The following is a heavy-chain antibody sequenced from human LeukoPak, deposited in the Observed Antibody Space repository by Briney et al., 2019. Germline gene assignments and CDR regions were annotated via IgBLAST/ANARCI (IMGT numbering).Heavy chain of an antibody. CDR1: GGSLNTRTYY. CDR3: ARPQRYCSGGSCYSDDAFDI. CDR2: IYYSGHT. Sequence: SETLSLTCSVSGGSLNTRTYYWGWIRQPPGKGLEWIGNIYYSGHTYYNSSLRSRVTISVDTSKNQFYLKLSSVNAEDTAVYYCARPQRYCSGGSCYSDDAFDIWGQGTMVTVSS. D-gene: IGHD2-15*01. V-gene: IGHV4-39*07. J-gene: IGHJ3*02.